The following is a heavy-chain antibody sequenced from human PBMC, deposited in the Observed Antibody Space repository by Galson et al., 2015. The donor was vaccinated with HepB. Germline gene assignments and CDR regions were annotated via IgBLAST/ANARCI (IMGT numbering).Heavy chain of an antibody. V-gene: IGHV4-39*01. J-gene: IGHJ5*02. D-gene: IGHD3-9*01. CDR1: GGSISSSSYY. CDR2: IYYSGST. Sequence: LSLTCTVSGGSISSSSYYWGWIRQPPGKGLEWIGSIYYSGSTYYNPSLESRVTISVDTSKNQFSLKLSSVTAADTAVYYCARVPKYDILTGYYSGGWFDPWGQGTLVTVSS. CDR3: ARVPKYDILTGYYSGGWFDP.